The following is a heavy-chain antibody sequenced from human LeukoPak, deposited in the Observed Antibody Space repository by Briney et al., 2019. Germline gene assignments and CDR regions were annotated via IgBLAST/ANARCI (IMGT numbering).Heavy chain of an antibody. CDR2: IKQGGSEK. V-gene: IGHV3-7*01. CDR3: ARDKGGMVPFDY. D-gene: IGHD3-10*01. Sequence: GSLRLSCAASGFTFSSYWMSWVRQAPGKGLEWVANIKQGGSEKNYVDSVKGRFTIARDDAKNSLYLQMNSLRAEDTAVYFCARDKGGMVPFDYWGQGTLVTVSS. J-gene: IGHJ4*02. CDR1: GFTFSSYW.